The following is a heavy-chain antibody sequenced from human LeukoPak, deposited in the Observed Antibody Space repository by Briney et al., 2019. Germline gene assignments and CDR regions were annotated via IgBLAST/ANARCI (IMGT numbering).Heavy chain of an antibody. Sequence: GGSLRLSCAASGFTFRSYWMNWVRQAPGTGLEWVANIKRDGSEKYYVDSVKGRFTISRDNAKNSLYLQMNSLRAEGTAVYYCAREDRNDGGGFDIWGQGTMVIVSS. D-gene: IGHD1-1*01. J-gene: IGHJ3*02. CDR3: AREDRNDGGGFDI. V-gene: IGHV3-7*01. CDR2: IKRDGSEK. CDR1: GFTFRSYW.